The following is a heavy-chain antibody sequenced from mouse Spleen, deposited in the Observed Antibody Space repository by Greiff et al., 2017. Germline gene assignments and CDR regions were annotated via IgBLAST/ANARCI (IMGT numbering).Heavy chain of an antibody. CDR2: IWGDGST. D-gene: IGHD3-1*01. Sequence: VKLQESGPGLVAPSQSLSITCTVSGFSLTGYGVNWVRQPPGKGLEWLGMIWGDGSTDYNSALKSRLSISKDNSKSQVLLKMNSLQTDDTARYYCGREGRGYDWFFDFLGAGTTVTVSS. V-gene: IGHV2-6-7*02. CDR1: GFSLTGYG. J-gene: IGHJ1*01. CDR3: GREGRGYDWFFDF.